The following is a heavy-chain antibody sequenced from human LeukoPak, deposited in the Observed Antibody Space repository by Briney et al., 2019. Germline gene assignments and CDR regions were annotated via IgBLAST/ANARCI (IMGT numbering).Heavy chain of an antibody. CDR1: GGAISSYY. CDR2: IYYSGST. D-gene: IGHD2-2*01. Sequence: PSETLSLTCSVSGGAISSYYWSWIRQPPGKGLEWIGYIYYSGSTKYNPSLESRVTISVDTSKSQFSLKLSSVTAADTAVYYCARRVVVVPAAMDYFDYWGQGTLVTVSS. J-gene: IGHJ4*02. V-gene: IGHV4-59*08. CDR3: ARRVVVVPAAMDYFDY.